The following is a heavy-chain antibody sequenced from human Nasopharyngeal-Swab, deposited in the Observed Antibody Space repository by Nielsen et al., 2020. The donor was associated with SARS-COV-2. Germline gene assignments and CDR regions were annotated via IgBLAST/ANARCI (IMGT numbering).Heavy chain of an antibody. J-gene: IGHJ4*02. V-gene: IGHV4-31*03. D-gene: IGHD3-22*01. CDR2: IYYSGSN. Sequence: LRLSCTVSGGSISSGGYYWSWIRQHPGKGLEWIGYIYYSGSNSYNPSLKSRVTISVDKSKNHFSLKLSSVTAADTAVYYCARHLSAPYYYDSSGYDYFDYWGQGTLVTVSS. CDR3: ARHLSAPYYYDSSGYDYFDY. CDR1: GGSISSGGYY.